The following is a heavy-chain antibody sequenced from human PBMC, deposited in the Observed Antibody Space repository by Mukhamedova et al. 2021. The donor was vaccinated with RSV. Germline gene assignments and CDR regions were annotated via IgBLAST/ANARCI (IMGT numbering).Heavy chain of an antibody. CDR3: ARVGTY. CDR2: INQSGST. D-gene: IGHD7-27*01. J-gene: IGHJ4*02. V-gene: IGHV4-34*01. Sequence: IRQPPGKGLEWIGEINQSGSTNYNPSLKSRVTISQDTSKNQFFLKLSSVTAADTAVYYCARVGTYWGQGTLVTVS.